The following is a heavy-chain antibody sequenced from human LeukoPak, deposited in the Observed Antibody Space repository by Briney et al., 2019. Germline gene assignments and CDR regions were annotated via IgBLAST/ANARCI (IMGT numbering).Heavy chain of an antibody. D-gene: IGHD5-12*01. CDR3: VRDGYNYPDS. Sequence: GGSLRLPCAASGFTFSSYTMKWVPQAPGKGLEWVSSISSSSSYIYYADSVKGRFTISRDDAKNSLYLQINSLRAEDTAVYYCVRDGYNYPDSWGQGTLVTVSS. CDR1: GFTFSSYT. CDR2: ISSSSSYI. V-gene: IGHV3-21*01. J-gene: IGHJ4*02.